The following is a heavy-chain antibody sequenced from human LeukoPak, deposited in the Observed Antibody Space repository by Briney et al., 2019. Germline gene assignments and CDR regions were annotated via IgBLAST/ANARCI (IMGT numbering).Heavy chain of an antibody. V-gene: IGHV4-39*01. CDR3: ARGYSSGWSFDAFDI. CDR2: IYYSGST. Sequence: SQTLSLTRTVSGGSISSSSYYWGWIRQPPGKGLEWIGSIYYSGSTYYNPSLKSRVTITVDTSKNQFSLKLSSVTAADTAVYYCARGYSSGWSFDAFDIWGQGTMVTVSS. D-gene: IGHD6-19*01. J-gene: IGHJ3*02. CDR1: GGSISSSSYY.